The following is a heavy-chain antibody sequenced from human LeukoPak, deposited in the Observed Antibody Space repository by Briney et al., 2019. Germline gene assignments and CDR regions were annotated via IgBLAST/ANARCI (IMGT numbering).Heavy chain of an antibody. CDR3: ARGYSYGPNWFDP. J-gene: IGHJ5*02. D-gene: IGHD5-18*01. Sequence: PSETLSLTCAVSGGSINSSNWWSWVRQPPGKGLEWIGEIYHSGSTNYNPSLKSRVTISVDKSKNQFSLKLSSVTAADTAVYYCARGYSYGPNWFDPWGQGTLVTVSS. CDR1: GGSINSSNW. V-gene: IGHV4-4*02. CDR2: IYHSGST.